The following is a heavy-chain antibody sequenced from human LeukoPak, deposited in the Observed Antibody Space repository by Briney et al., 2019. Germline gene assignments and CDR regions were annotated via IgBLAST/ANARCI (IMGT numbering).Heavy chain of an antibody. CDR2: ISGSGGST. CDR1: GFTFSSYA. Sequence: QPGGSLRLSCAASGFTFSSYAMSWVRQAPGKGLEWVSAISGSGGSTYYADSVKGRFTISRDNSKNTLYLQMNSLRAEDTAVYYCAKRAPPGTAVGVPYYFDHWGQGTLVTVSS. J-gene: IGHJ4*02. CDR3: AKRAPPGTAVGVPYYFDH. V-gene: IGHV3-23*01. D-gene: IGHD6-19*01.